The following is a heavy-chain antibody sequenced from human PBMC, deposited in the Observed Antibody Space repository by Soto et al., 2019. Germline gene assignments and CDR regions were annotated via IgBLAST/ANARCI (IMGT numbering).Heavy chain of an antibody. V-gene: IGHV1-46*01. Sequence: QVDLVQSGAEVKKPGASVTISCKASGSDITRYYIHWVRQAPGRGLEWMGIIKPGGGSASYAQKFQDRVTIDKDTSTGTVYMDLRSLRTEDTAVYYCARDTSGWSLNGLDVWGQGTTVNVSS. CDR1: GSDITRYY. CDR2: IKPGGGSA. D-gene: IGHD6-19*01. J-gene: IGHJ6*02. CDR3: ARDTSGWSLNGLDV.